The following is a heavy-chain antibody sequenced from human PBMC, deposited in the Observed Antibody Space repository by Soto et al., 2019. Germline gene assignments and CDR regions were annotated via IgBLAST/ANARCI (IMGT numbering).Heavy chain of an antibody. CDR2: IYPGDSDT. V-gene: IGHV5-51*01. CDR3: ARPREAGKYYYGVDV. Sequence: GESLKISCKGSGYSFTSYWIGWLRQRPGKGLEWMGIIYPGDSDTRYSPSFQGQVTISADKSISTAYLQWSSLKASDTAMYYCARPREAGKYYYGVDVWGQGTTVTVSS. CDR1: GYSFTSYW. D-gene: IGHD6-19*01. J-gene: IGHJ6*02.